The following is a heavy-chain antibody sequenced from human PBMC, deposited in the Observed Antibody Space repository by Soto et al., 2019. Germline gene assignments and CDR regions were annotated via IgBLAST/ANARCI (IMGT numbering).Heavy chain of an antibody. J-gene: IGHJ4*02. CDR2: IYYSGST. D-gene: IGHD6-19*01. Sequence: QLQLQESGPGLVKPSETLSLTCTVSGGSISSSSYYWGWIRQPPGKGLEWIGSIYYSGSTYYNPSLKSRVTISVDTSKNQFSLKLSSVTAADTAVYYCARLGSGWLTFDYWGQGTLVTVSS. CDR1: GGSISSSSYY. CDR3: ARLGSGWLTFDY. V-gene: IGHV4-39*01.